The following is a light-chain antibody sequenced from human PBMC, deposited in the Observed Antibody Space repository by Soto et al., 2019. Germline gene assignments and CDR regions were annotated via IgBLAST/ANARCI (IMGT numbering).Light chain of an antibody. J-gene: IGLJ1*01. V-gene: IGLV2-14*01. CDR2: EVS. CDR3: SSYTTTSTPV. CDR1: SRDVGGYNY. Sequence: QSALTQPASVSGSAGLSITISCTGTSRDVGGYNYVSWYQQHPGKAPKLMIYEVSNRPSGISNRFSGSKSGNTASLTISGLQAEDEADYYCSSYTTTSTPVFGTGTKVTVL.